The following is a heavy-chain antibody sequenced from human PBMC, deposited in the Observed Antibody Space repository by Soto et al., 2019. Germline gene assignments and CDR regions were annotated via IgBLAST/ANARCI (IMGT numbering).Heavy chain of an antibody. V-gene: IGHV3-21*01. Sequence: GGSLRLSCAASGFTFSSYSMNWVRQAPGKGLEWVSSISSSSSYIYYADSVKGRFTISRDNAKNSLYLQMNSLRAEDTAVYYCASMGRGSGSPTQTYYYYYGMDVWGQGTTVTVSS. CDR3: ASMGRGSGSPTQTYYYYYGMDV. CDR2: ISSSSSYI. D-gene: IGHD3-10*01. CDR1: GFTFSSYS. J-gene: IGHJ6*02.